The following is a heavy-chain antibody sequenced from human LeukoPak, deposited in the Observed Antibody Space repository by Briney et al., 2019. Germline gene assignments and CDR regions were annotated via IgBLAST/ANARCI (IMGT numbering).Heavy chain of an antibody. CDR1: GFTFSNYG. J-gene: IGHJ4*02. V-gene: IGHV3-30*02. D-gene: IGHD6-13*01. Sequence: GGSLRLSCAASGFTFSNYGMHWVRQTPGKGLEWVAFIRYDGSNKYYADSVKGRFTISRDNSKNTLYLQMNSLRAEDTAVYYCAKEGLYTSRYYYFDDWGQGTLVTISS. CDR3: AKEGLYTSRYYYFDD. CDR2: IRYDGSNK.